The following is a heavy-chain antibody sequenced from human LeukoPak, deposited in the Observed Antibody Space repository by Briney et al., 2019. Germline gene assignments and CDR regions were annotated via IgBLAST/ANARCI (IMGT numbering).Heavy chain of an antibody. J-gene: IGHJ4*02. CDR2: ISPSSGGT. D-gene: IGHD3-10*01. Sequence: ASVKVSCKASGYTFTDYYMHWVRQAPGQGLEWMGWISPSSGGTNYAQKFQGRVTMTRDTSTGTAYMELSRLRSDDTAIYYCARDSPDGSGTYYNDSPDYWGQGTLVTVSS. CDR1: GYTFTDYY. V-gene: IGHV1-2*02. CDR3: ARDSPDGSGTYYNDSPDY.